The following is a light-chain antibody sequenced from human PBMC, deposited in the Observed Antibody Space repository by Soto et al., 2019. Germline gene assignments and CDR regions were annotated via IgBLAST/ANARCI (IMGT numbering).Light chain of an antibody. Sequence: QSVLTQPPSVSEAPRQRVTISCSGSSSNIGNNAVNWYQQLPGKAPKLLIYYDDQRPSGVSARFSGSKSGTSASLAISGLQSEDEADYHCAAWDDSLKSVVFGGGTKVTVL. V-gene: IGLV1-36*01. J-gene: IGLJ2*01. CDR2: YDD. CDR1: SSNIGNNA. CDR3: AAWDDSLKSVV.